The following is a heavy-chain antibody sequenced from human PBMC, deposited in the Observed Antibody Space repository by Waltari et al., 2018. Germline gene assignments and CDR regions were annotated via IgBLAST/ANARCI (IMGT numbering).Heavy chain of an antibody. J-gene: IGHJ5*02. CDR3: ARGQRGRGEFDP. Sequence: SCKASGYTFTGYYMHWVRQAPGQGLEWMGRINPNSGGTNYAQKFQGRVTMTRDTSISTAYMELSRLRSDDTAVYYCARGQRGRGEFDPWGQGTLVTVSS. D-gene: IGHD1-26*01. CDR1: GYTFTGYY. CDR2: INPNSGGT. V-gene: IGHV1-2*06.